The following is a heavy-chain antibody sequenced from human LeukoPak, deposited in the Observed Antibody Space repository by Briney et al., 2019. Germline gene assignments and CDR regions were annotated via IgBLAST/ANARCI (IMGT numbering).Heavy chain of an antibody. CDR3: ARVRLRNGYNWFDP. CDR2: MSPESGDT. V-gene: IGHV1-8*03. Sequence: VASVKVSCKASGYTFTDYYINWVRQAPGQGLEWMGWMSPESGDTGYAHKFQGRVTITRNTSISTAYMELRSLRFDDTAVYYCARVRLRNGYNWFDPWGQGTLVTVSS. CDR1: GYTFTDYY. J-gene: IGHJ5*02. D-gene: IGHD3-3*01.